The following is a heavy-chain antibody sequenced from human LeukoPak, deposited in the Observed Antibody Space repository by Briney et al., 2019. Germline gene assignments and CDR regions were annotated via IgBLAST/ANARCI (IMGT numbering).Heavy chain of an antibody. D-gene: IGHD3-9*01. V-gene: IGHV4-34*01. CDR2: ISHTEGT. CDR3: ARIRCGHSGSVCYNH. CDR1: GVSINDYY. Sequence: PSETPSLTCGLFGVSINDYYWSWIRQSPGPGREWIGEISHTEGTRYNPSLESRVTMSVGTSENQLSLKLIFVTAADTAVYYCARIRCGHSGSVCYNHWGLGTLVTVSS. J-gene: IGHJ1*01.